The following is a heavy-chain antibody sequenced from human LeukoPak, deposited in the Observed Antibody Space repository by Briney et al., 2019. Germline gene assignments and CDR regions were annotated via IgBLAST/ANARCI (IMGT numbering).Heavy chain of an antibody. J-gene: IGHJ3*02. CDR3: TREYGFMTTVFHAFDI. CDR2: IYYSGST. V-gene: IGHV4-59*12. CDR1: GGSISSYY. Sequence: PSETLSLTCTVSGGSISSYYWSWIRQPPGKGLEWIGYIYYSGSTNYNPSLKSRVTISVDTSKNQFSLKLSSVTAADTAIYYCTREYGFMTTVFHAFDIWGQGTMVTVSS. D-gene: IGHD4-17*01.